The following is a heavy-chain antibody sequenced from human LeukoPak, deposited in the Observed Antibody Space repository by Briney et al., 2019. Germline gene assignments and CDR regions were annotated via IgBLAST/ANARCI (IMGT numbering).Heavy chain of an antibody. Sequence: PSETLSLTCTVSGGSISTYYWSWIRQSPGKGLEWIGYIYYRGNTNYNPSLKSRVTISLDTSKNQFSLKLSSVTAADTAVYYCARSGSGSYGPVDYCGQGTMVTVSS. CDR2: IYYRGNT. J-gene: IGHJ4*02. CDR3: ARSGSGSYGPVDY. V-gene: IGHV4-59*01. D-gene: IGHD3-10*01. CDR1: GGSISTYY.